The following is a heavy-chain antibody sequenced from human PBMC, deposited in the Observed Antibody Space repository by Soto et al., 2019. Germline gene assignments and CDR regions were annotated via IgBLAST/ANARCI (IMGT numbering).Heavy chain of an antibody. V-gene: IGHV1-18*01. CDR3: ARDLSVLDAFDI. CDR1: GYTFTSYG. CDR2: ISAYNGNT. Sequence: QVQLVQSGAEVKKPGASVKVSCKASGYTFTSYGISWVRQAPGQGLEWMGWISAYNGNTNYAQKPQGRVTLTTDTSTTTAYMELRSLRSDDKAVYYWARDLSVLDAFDILGQGTMVTVSS. D-gene: IGHD6-19*01. J-gene: IGHJ3*02.